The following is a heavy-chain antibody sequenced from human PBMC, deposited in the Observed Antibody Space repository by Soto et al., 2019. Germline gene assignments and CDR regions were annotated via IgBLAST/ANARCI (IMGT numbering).Heavy chain of an antibody. V-gene: IGHV3-30-3*01. J-gene: IGHJ6*02. D-gene: IGHD3-3*01. Sequence: GGSLRLSCAASGFTFSSYAMHWVRQAPGKGLEWVAVISYDGSNKYYADSVKGRFTISRDNSKNTLYLQMNSLRAEDTAVYYCARGQLPNYYDFWSGPAYYYYGMDVWGQGTTVTV. CDR2: ISYDGSNK. CDR3: ARGQLPNYYDFWSGPAYYYYGMDV. CDR1: GFTFSSYA.